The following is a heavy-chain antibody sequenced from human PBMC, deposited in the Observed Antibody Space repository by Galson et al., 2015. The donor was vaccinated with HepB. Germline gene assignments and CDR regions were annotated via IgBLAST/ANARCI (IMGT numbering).Heavy chain of an antibody. D-gene: IGHD6-19*01. CDR3: ARDPSSSSGYSSGWYYYYYGMDV. CDR1: GFTFSSYG. Sequence: SLRLSCAASGFTFSSYGMHWVRQAPGKGLEWVAVIWYDGSNKYYADSVKGRFTISRDNSKNTLYLQMNSLRAEDTAVYYCARDPSSSSGYSSGWYYYYYGMDVWGQGTTVTVSS. V-gene: IGHV3-33*01. J-gene: IGHJ6*02. CDR2: IWYDGSNK.